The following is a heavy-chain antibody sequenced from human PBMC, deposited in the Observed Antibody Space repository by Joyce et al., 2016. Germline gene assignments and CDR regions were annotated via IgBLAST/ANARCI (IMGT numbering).Heavy chain of an antibody. V-gene: IGHV3-15*01. CDR2: IKSKADGGTT. D-gene: IGHD2-15*01. J-gene: IGHJ4*02. CDR1: GFIFSNAW. CDR3: TSDPLLISATPGDY. Sequence: EVQLVESGGGLVKPGGSLRLSCAASGFIFSNAWMSWGRQAPGKGLEWVGRIKSKADGGTTDFAAPVKGRFAISRDDSKNTLYLQMNSLKTEDAAVYYCTSDPLLISATPGDYWGQGTLVAVSS.